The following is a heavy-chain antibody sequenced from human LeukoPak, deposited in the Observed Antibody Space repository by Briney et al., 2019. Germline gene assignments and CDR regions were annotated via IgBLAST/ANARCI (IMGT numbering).Heavy chain of an antibody. J-gene: IGHJ3*02. CDR2: IKQDGSEK. CDR1: GFTFSDYY. CDR3: ARDVRADFWSGYPNHAFDI. V-gene: IGHV3-7*01. D-gene: IGHD3-3*01. Sequence: SGGSLRLSCAASGFTFSDYYMSWIRQAPGKGLEWVANIKQDGSEKYYVDSMKGRLTISRDNAKNSLYLQMNSLRAEDTAVYYCARDVRADFWSGYPNHAFDIWGQGTVVTVSS.